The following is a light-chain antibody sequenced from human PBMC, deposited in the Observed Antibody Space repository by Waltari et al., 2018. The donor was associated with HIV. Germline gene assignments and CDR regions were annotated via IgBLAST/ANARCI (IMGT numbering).Light chain of an antibody. V-gene: IGKV3D-15*01. J-gene: IGKJ4*01. Sequence: EIVMTQSPATLSVSPGERATLSCRASQGVGSNLAWYQQKPVQAPRLLIFAASTSATGIPARFSGRGSGTEFTLTISSLQSEDFAVYYCQQYNDWPPLTFGGGTKVEI. CDR3: QQYNDWPPLT. CDR1: QGVGSN. CDR2: AAS.